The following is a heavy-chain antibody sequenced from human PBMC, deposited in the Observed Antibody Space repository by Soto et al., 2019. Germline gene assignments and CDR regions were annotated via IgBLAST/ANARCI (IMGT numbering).Heavy chain of an antibody. V-gene: IGHV4-39*07. CDR3: ARLRIATNNYKWFDP. J-gene: IGHJ5*02. Sequence: SETLSLTCTVSGGSISSSSYYWGWIRQPPGKGLEWIGSIYYSGSTYYNPSLKSRVTISVDTSKNQFSLNLRLVTAADTAVYYCARLRIATNNYKWFDPWGQGTLVTVSS. D-gene: IGHD2-21*01. CDR1: GGSISSSSYY. CDR2: IYYSGST.